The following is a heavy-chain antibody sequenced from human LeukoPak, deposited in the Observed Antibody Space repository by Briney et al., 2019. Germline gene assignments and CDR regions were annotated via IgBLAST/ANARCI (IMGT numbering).Heavy chain of an antibody. CDR1: GGSISSYY. J-gene: IGHJ4*02. D-gene: IGHD2-2*01. CDR3: ARGWRVPAAKGLDY. V-gene: IGHV4-59*12. CDR2: IYYSGST. Sequence: SETLSLTCTVSGGSISSYYWSWIRQPLGKGLEWIGYIYYSGSTNYNPSLKGRVTISVDTSKNQFSLKLSSVTAADTAVYYCARGWRVPAAKGLDYWGQGTLVTVSS.